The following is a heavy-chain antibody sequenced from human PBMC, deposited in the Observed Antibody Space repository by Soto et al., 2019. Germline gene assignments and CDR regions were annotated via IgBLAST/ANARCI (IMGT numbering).Heavy chain of an antibody. V-gene: IGHV4-59*08. CDR1: AGSISTYY. CDR2: IYYSGST. CDR3: ARHWSGIKAFDY. J-gene: IGHJ4*02. Sequence: SETLSLPCTASAGSISTYYRSWNRQPPGKGLEWIGYIYYSGSTNYNPSLKSRVTISVDTSKNQFSLKLSSVTAADTAVYYWARHWSGIKAFDYWSQGTLVTV.